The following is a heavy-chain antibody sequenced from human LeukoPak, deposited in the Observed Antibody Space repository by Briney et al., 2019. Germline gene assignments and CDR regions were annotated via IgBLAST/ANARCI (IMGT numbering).Heavy chain of an antibody. CDR3: ARAISDYDASDI. D-gene: IGHD4-17*01. CDR2: ISSSSNFI. V-gene: IGHV3-21*01. J-gene: IGHJ3*02. CDR1: GFTFSSYS. Sequence: GGSLRLSCAASGFTFSSYSMNWVRQAPGKWLEWVSSISSSSNFIYYADSVKGRFTISRDNAKNSLYLQMNSLRAEDTAVYYCARAISDYDASDIWGQGTMVTVSS.